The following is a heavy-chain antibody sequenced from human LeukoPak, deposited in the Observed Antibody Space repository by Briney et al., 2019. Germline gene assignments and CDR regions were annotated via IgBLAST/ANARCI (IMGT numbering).Heavy chain of an antibody. CDR2: IIPIFGTA. V-gene: IGHV1-69*05. J-gene: IGHJ4*02. CDR1: GYTFTSYD. Sequence: SVKVSCKASGYTFTSYDISWVRQAPGQGLEWMGGIIPIFGTANYAQKFQGRVTITTDESTNTAYMELSSLRSEDTAVYYCARGNYDFWSGYYDYWGQGTLVTVSS. D-gene: IGHD3-3*01. CDR3: ARGNYDFWSGYYDY.